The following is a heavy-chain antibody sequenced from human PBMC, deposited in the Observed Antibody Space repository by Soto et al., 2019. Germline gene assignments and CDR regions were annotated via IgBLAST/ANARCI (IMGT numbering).Heavy chain of an antibody. CDR2: LYGGDNP. Sequence: EVQLVESGGGLIQPGGSLRLSCAASGLTVSSNYMNWVRQAPGKGLEWVSALYGGDNPEYADSVKGRFTISRDNSRNTLYLQMNSLRADDTAVYYCAKRQQLVRYYYGLDVWGQGTTVIVSS. J-gene: IGHJ6*02. D-gene: IGHD6-13*01. V-gene: IGHV3-53*01. CDR3: AKRQQLVRYYYGLDV. CDR1: GLTVSSNY.